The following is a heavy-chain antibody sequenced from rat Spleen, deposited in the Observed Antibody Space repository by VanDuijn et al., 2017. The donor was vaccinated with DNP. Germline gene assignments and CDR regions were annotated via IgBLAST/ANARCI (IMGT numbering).Heavy chain of an antibody. V-gene: IGHV5S13*01. CDR1: GFTFSDYY. Sequence: EVQLVESGGGLVQPGRSLKLSCAASGFTFSDYYMAWVRQPPKKGLEWVASISANAGGHAYYRDSVKGRFTISRDNAKNTQFLQMDSLRSEDTATYYCATCILRIIGDYFDYWGQGVMVTVSS. D-gene: IGHD1-6*01. J-gene: IGHJ2*01. CDR2: ISANAGGHA. CDR3: ATCILRIIGDYFDY.